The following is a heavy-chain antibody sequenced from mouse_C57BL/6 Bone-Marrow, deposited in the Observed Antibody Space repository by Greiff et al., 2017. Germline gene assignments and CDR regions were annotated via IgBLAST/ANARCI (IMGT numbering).Heavy chain of an antibody. CDR1: GYTFTSYW. J-gene: IGHJ4*01. V-gene: IGHV1-59*01. D-gene: IGHD1-1*01. CDR2: IDPSDSYT. CDR3: ARGGFYYYGSSPYYYARDY. Sequence: QVQLQQPGAELVRPGTSVKLSCKASGYTFTSYWMHWVKQRPGQGLEWIGVIDPSDSYTNYNQKFKGKATLTVDTSSSTAYMQLSSLTSEDSAVYYCARGGFYYYGSSPYYYARDYWGQGTSVTVSS.